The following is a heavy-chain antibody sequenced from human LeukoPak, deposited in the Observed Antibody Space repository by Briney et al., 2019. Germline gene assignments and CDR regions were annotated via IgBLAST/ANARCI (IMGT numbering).Heavy chain of an antibody. J-gene: IGHJ4*02. CDR3: AIDSSGWTTFDY. D-gene: IGHD6-19*01. V-gene: IGHV3-74*01. CDR2: INSDGSST. Sequence: GGSLRLSCAASGFTFSSYWMHWVRQAPGKGLVWVSRINSDGSSTSYADSVKGRFTISRDNAKNTLYLQMNSLRAEDTAGYYCAIDSSGWTTFDYWGQGTLVTVSS. CDR1: GFTFSSYW.